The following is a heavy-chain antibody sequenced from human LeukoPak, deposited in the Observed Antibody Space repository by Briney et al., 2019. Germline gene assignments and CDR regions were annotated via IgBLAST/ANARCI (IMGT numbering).Heavy chain of an antibody. Sequence: PGGSLRLSCVASGFIFSTYAMHWVRQAPGKGMESVAIIAYDGGNKWYADSVKGRFTIYRDNSKNTVYLQINSLRAEDTALYYCARDRDGYNFPAYWGQGTLVTVSS. V-gene: IGHV3-30-3*01. CDR1: GFIFSTYA. CDR3: ARDRDGYNFPAY. J-gene: IGHJ4*02. D-gene: IGHD5-24*01. CDR2: IAYDGGNK.